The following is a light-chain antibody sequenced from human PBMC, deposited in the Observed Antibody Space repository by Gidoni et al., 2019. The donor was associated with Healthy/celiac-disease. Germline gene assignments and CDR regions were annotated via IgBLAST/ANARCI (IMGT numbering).Light chain of an antibody. Sequence: QSVLTQPPSASGTPGQRVTISCSGSSSNIGSNTVNWYQQLPGTAPKLLIYSNNQRPSWFPARFSGSKSGTSASLAISGLQSEDEADYYCAAWDDSLNGWVFGGGTKLTVL. CDR2: SNN. V-gene: IGLV1-44*01. CDR3: AAWDDSLNGWV. CDR1: SSNIGSNT. J-gene: IGLJ3*02.